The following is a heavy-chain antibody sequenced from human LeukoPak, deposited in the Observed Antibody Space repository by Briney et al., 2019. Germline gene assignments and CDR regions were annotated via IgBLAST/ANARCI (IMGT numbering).Heavy chain of an antibody. CDR2: ITGDGGRT. CDR3: AREGPIAVAGYLDY. Sequence: GGSLRLSCEASGFTFDDYAMHWVRQAPGKGLEWVSLITGDGGRTYFADSVKGRFTISRDNRKNSLYLQMNSLRTEDTALYYCAREGPIAVAGYLDYWAQGTLVTVSS. V-gene: IGHV3-43*02. CDR1: GFTFDDYA. D-gene: IGHD6-19*01. J-gene: IGHJ4*02.